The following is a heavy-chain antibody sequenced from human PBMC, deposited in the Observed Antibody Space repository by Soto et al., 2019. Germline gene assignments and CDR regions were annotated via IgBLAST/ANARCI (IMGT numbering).Heavy chain of an antibody. D-gene: IGHD3-3*01. V-gene: IGHV4-30-4*01. J-gene: IGHJ5*02. Sequence: SETLSLTCTVSGGSISSGDYSWSWVRQSPGKGLEWIGHIYNSGITYYNPSLKSRVVISIDTSRNQFSLRLNSLTAADRAVYFFARGLTVFGLVTQFWFDTWGQGTAVPISS. CDR2: IYNSGIT. CDR1: GGSISSGDYS. CDR3: ARGLTVFGLVTQFWFDT.